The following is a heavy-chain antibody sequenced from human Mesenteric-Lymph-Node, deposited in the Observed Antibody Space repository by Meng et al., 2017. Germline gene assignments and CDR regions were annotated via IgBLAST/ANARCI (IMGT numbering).Heavy chain of an antibody. Sequence: SQTPSLTCAVSGGSISTYYWSWIRQPPGKALEHIGYVYYTGSTDYNPSLGSRVTISLDTSRNQFSLRLTSVTAADTAVYYCARGLSSSFKYYFDSWGQGTLVTVSS. D-gene: IGHD6-6*01. CDR2: VYYTGST. CDR1: GGSISTYY. CDR3: ARGLSSSFKYYFDS. V-gene: IGHV4-59*01. J-gene: IGHJ4*02.